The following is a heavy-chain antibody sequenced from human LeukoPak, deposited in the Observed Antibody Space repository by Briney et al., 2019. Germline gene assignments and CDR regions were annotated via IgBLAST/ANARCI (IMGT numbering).Heavy chain of an antibody. D-gene: IGHD2-15*01. CDR3: ATGTGYCSGGSCYDY. J-gene: IGHJ4*02. V-gene: IGHV4-30-2*01. Sequence: PSQTLSLTCAVSGASISSGGYSWSWIRQPPGKGLEWIGYIFHSGSTYYNLSLKSRVTILVDRSKNQFSLKLSSVTAADTAVYYCATGTGYCSGGSCYDYWGQGTLVTVSS. CDR2: IFHSGST. CDR1: GASISSGGYS.